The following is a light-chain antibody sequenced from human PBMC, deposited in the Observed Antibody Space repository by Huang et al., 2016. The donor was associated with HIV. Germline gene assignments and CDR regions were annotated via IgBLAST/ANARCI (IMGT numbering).Light chain of an antibody. CDR1: QDINNV. Sequence: IRMTQSPSSLSASTGDRVTITCRANQDINNVLAWYQQRPGSVPKLLIDAASTLQSGVPSRFSGNGSGTDFTLTIGCLHSEDVATYYCQQYDIHPLTFGPGTRVDIK. V-gene: IGKV1-8*01. J-gene: IGKJ3*01. CDR2: AAS. CDR3: QQYDIHPLT.